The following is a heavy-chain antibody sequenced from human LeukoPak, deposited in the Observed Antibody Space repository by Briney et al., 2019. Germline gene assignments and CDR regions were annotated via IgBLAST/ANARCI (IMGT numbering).Heavy chain of an antibody. Sequence: PSETLSLTCTVSGDSITSYYWSWIRQPPGKGLERIGYVYYSGSTSYNPSLKSRVTISADTSKNQFSLKLSSVTAADTAVYYCARLPYGSGSYYVPYWGQGTLVTVSS. CDR1: GDSITSYY. D-gene: IGHD3-10*01. J-gene: IGHJ4*02. CDR2: VYYSGST. V-gene: IGHV4-59*08. CDR3: ARLPYGSGSYYVPY.